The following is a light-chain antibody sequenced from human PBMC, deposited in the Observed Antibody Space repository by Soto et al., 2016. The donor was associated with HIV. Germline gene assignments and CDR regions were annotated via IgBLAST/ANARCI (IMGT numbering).Light chain of an antibody. CDR1: QGIANY. V-gene: IGKV1-27*01. J-gene: IGKJ4*01. CDR2: GAS. Sequence: DIQMTQSPASLSASVGDRVAISCRASQGIANYVAWYQKKAGKSPKLLIHGASTLQPGVPSRFSGRGSGTDFTLTISSLQPEDVATYYCQKXNGGRDLVFGGGTKVEIK. CDR3: QKXNGGRDLV.